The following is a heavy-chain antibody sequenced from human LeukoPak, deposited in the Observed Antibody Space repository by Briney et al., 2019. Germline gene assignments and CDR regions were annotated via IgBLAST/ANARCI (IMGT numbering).Heavy chain of an antibody. CDR2: INPTGDST. V-gene: IGHV1-46*01. Sequence: ASVKVSCKASGYTFTSYYMHWVRQAPGQGLEWMGLINPTGDSTGYAQKFQGRVTMTRDMSTSTDFMELSSLRSEDTAVYYCARDGYDPTGDYWGQGTLVTVSS. D-gene: IGHD5-12*01. CDR1: GYTFTSYY. J-gene: IGHJ4*02. CDR3: ARDGYDPTGDY.